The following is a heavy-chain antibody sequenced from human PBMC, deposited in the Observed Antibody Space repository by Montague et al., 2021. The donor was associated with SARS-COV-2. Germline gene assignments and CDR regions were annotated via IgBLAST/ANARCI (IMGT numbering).Heavy chain of an antibody. CDR3: AKVAASHDTFDI. J-gene: IGHJ3*02. D-gene: IGHD6-19*01. V-gene: IGHV4-38-2*02. Sequence: SETPSLTCTVSGYSISTGYYWGWIRQPPGKGLEWIGTIYHSGSTYFNPSLKSRVTISVDTSKNQFSLNLSSVTAADTAVYYCAKVAASHDTFDIWGRGTMVTVSS. CDR2: IYHSGST. CDR1: GYSISTGYY.